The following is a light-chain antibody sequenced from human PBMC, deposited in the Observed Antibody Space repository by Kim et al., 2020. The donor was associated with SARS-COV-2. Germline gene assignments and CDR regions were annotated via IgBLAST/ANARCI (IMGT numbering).Light chain of an antibody. CDR1: HTVSSY. CDR2: DAS. CDR3: QQRNNWPLT. J-gene: IGKJ4*01. Sequence: EIVLTQSPGTLSLSPGETATLSCRASHTVSSYLAWYQQKAGQAPRLLIYDASNRATGIPARFTGGGSGTDFTLTISSLEPEDSAVYYCQQRNNWPLTFGGGTKVDIK. V-gene: IGKV3-11*01.